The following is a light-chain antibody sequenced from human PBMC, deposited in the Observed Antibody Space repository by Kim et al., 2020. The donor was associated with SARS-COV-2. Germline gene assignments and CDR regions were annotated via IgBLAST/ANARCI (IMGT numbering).Light chain of an antibody. CDR2: GAA. CDR3: QQYSSSPIT. Sequence: SSPGETATPSCRGRQSVSNYLSWDQQKPGQAHSLLICGAASRAPIIPDMFSGSVSGQDFSHTISSLYPEDFAVYYSQQYSSSPITFGQGTRLEIK. J-gene: IGKJ5*01. CDR1: QSVSNY. V-gene: IGKV3-20*01.